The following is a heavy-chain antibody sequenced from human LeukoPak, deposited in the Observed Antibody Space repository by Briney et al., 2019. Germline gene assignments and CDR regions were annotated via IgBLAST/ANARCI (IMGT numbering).Heavy chain of an antibody. CDR1: GFTFDNYA. V-gene: IGHV3-9*01. CDR3: ARAMVRGVIQYYGMDV. J-gene: IGHJ6*02. Sequence: GRSLRLSCAASGFTFDNYAMHWVRQAPGKGLEWVSGISWNSGSIGYADSVKGRFTISRDNAKNSLYLQMNSLRAEDTALYYCARAMVRGVIQYYGMDVWGQGTTVTVSS. CDR2: ISWNSGSI. D-gene: IGHD3-10*01.